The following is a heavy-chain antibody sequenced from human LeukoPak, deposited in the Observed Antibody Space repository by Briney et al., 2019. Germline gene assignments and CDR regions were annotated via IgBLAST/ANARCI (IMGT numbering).Heavy chain of an antibody. V-gene: IGHV1-2*02. CDR1: GYTFTDYY. J-gene: IGHJ4*02. CDR3: ARDFVRGYSYGFFDY. Sequence: ASVKVSCKASGYTFTDYYIHWVRQAPGQGLEWMGWINPNSGGTNYAQKFQGRVTMTRDTSISTAYMELSRLRSDDTAVYYCARDFVRGYSYGFFDYWGQGTLVTVSS. CDR2: INPNSGGT. D-gene: IGHD5-18*01.